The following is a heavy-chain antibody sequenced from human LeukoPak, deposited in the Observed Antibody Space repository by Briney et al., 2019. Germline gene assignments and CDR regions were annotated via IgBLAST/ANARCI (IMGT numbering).Heavy chain of an antibody. Sequence: SETLSLTCAVYGGSFSGYYWSWIRQPPGKGLEWIGEINHSGSTNYNPSLKSRVTISVDTSKTQFSLKLSSVTAADTVVYYCAKEIPTMVRGVKKENWFDPWGQGTLVTVSS. V-gene: IGHV4-34*01. CDR1: GGSFSGYY. CDR2: INHSGST. CDR3: AKEIPTMVRGVKKENWFDP. J-gene: IGHJ5*02. D-gene: IGHD3-10*01.